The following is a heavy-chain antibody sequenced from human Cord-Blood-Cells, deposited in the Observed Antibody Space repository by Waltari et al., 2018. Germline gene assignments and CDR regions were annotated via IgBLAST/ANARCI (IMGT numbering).Heavy chain of an antibody. CDR1: GGSFSGYY. V-gene: IGHV4-34*01. J-gene: IGHJ2*01. Sequence: QVQLQQWGAGLLKPSETLSLTCAVYGGSFSGYYWSWNRQPPGKGLEWIGEINHSGSTNYNPSLKSRVTISVDTSKNQFSLKLSSVTAADTAVYYCARGGVTAMAYYWYFDLWGRGTLVTVSS. CDR3: ARGGVTAMAYYWYFDL. D-gene: IGHD5-18*01. CDR2: INHSGST.